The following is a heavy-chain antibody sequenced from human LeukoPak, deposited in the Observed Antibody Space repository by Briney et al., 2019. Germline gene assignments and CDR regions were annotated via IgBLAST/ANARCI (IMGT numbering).Heavy chain of an antibody. V-gene: IGHV4-59*01. D-gene: IGHD6-19*01. Sequence: SETLSLTCTVSGGSISSYYWSWIRQPPGKGLEWIGYIYYSGSTNYTPSLKSRVTISVDTSKNQFSLKLSSVTAADTAVYYCARVGHSSGYYYYYMDVWGKGTTVTVSS. CDR1: GGSISSYY. CDR3: ARVGHSSGYYYYYMDV. CDR2: IYYSGST. J-gene: IGHJ6*03.